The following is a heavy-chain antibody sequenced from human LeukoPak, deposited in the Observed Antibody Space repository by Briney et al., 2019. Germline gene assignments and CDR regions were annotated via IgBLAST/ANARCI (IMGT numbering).Heavy chain of an antibody. V-gene: IGHV3-23*01. CDR2: IRNNGATT. CDR1: GFTFSNYA. J-gene: IGHJ4*02. D-gene: IGHD6-19*01. CDR3: AKVYHDSGCLIDY. Sequence: GGSLRLSCAASGFTFSNYAVTWVRQAPGKGLEWVSTIRNNGATTDYADSVKGRFTISRDDSKNTLYLQMNSLRAEDTAVYYCAKVYHDSGCLIDYWGQGTLVTVSS.